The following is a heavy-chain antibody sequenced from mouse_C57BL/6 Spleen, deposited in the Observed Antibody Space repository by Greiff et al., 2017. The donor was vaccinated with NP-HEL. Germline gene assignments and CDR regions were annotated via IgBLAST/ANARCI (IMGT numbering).Heavy chain of an antibody. J-gene: IGHJ2*01. D-gene: IGHD3-1*01. Sequence: DVHLVESGPGLVKPSQSLSLTCSVTGYSITSGYYWNWIRQFPGNKLEWMGYISYDGSNNYNPSLKNRISITRDTSKNQFFLKLNSVTTEDTATYYCARDRAGTNDYWGQGTTLTVSS. CDR1: GYSITSGYY. CDR2: ISYDGSN. CDR3: ARDRAGTNDY. V-gene: IGHV3-6*01.